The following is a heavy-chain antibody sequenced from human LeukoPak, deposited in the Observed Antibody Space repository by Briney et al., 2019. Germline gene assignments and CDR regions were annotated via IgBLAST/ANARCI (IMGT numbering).Heavy chain of an antibody. CDR1: GFAVSSNY. V-gene: IGHV3-66*04. J-gene: IGHJ1*01. CDR3: ARHSTYQYYDILTGYYTRSDDEYFQH. Sequence: GGSLRLSCAASGFAVSSNYMSWVRQAPGKGLEWVAVIYSGGSTNYADSVKGRFTISRDNSKNTLYLLMNSLRAEDTAVYYCARHSTYQYYDILTGYYTRSDDEYFQHWGQGTLVTVSS. D-gene: IGHD3-9*01. CDR2: IYSGGST.